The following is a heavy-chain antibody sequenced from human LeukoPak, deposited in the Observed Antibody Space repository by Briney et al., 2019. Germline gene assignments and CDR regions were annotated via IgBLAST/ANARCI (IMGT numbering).Heavy chain of an antibody. V-gene: IGHV4-30-4*01. CDR1: GGSISSGDYY. Sequence: SSETLSLTCTVSGGSISSGDYYWSWIRQPPGKGLEWIGYIYYSGSTYYNPSLKSRVTISVDTSKNQFSLKLSSVTAADTAVYYCARVEVAATLYGMDVWGQGTTVTVSS. CDR2: IYYSGST. J-gene: IGHJ6*02. D-gene: IGHD2-15*01. CDR3: ARVEVAATLYGMDV.